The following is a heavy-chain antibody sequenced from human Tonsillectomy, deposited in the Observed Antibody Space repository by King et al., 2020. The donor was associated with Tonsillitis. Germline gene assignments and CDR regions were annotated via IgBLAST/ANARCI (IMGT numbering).Heavy chain of an antibody. CDR2: FGWVGGKT. V-gene: IGHV3-43*01. J-gene: IGHJ6*03. D-gene: IGHD3-10*01. CDR1: GFTLDVNA. Sequence: VQLVESGGGVVQPGGSLRLSCATSGFTLDVNARHWVSKAPGKGWVCVSLFGWVGGKTFYTAPWKGRFPISIDNSKNSLYLQLNSLRTEVTALYYWVKGDQFGQTGYYYMDVWGKGTTVTVSS. CDR3: VKGDQFGQTGYYYMDV.